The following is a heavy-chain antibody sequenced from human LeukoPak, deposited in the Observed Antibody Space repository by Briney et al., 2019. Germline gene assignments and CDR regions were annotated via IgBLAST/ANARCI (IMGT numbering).Heavy chain of an antibody. Sequence: PGGSLRLSCVASGFTFSSYAMSWVRQAPGKGLEWVSGISGSGGSTYYADSVKGRFTISRDNSKNTLFLQMNSLRAEDTAVYYCAKETYSSGWYPYFDCWGQGTLVTAAS. CDR3: AKETYSSGWYPYFDC. V-gene: IGHV3-23*01. CDR2: ISGSGGST. CDR1: GFTFSSYA. D-gene: IGHD6-19*01. J-gene: IGHJ4*02.